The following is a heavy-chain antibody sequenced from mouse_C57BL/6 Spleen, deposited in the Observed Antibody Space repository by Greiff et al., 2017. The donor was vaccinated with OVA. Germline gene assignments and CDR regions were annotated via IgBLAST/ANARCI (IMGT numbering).Heavy chain of an antibody. CDR2: IRNKANNPAT. J-gene: IGHJ4*01. D-gene: IGHD4-1*01. V-gene: IGHV6-6*01. CDR3: TGTCKAMDV. CDR1: GFTFSDAW. Sequence: EVKLVESGGGLVQPGGSMKLSCAASGFTFSDAWMDWVRQSPEKGLEWVAEIRNKANNPATYYAESVKGRFTISRDDTKSSGYLQRNSLRAEDTDIYYCTGTCKAMDVWGKGTSVTGSS.